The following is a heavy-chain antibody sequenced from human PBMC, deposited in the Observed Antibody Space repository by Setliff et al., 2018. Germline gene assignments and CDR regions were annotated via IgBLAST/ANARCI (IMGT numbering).Heavy chain of an antibody. CDR1: GGSISSSSYY. CDR3: ARRHCSGGSCYSLNYFDY. Sequence: ETLSLPCTVSGGSISSSSYYWGWIRQPPGKGLEWIGSIYYSGSTYYNPSLKSRVTISVDTSKKQFSLKLSSVTAADTAVYYCARRHCSGGSCYSLNYFDYWGQGTLVTVSS. CDR2: IYYSGST. D-gene: IGHD2-15*01. J-gene: IGHJ4*02. V-gene: IGHV4-39*07.